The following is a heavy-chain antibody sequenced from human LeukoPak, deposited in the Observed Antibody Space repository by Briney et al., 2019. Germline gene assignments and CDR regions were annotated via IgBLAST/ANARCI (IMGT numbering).Heavy chain of an antibody. CDR1: GGSISSRSYY. Sequence: SETLSLTCTVSGGSISSRSYYWGWIRQPPGKGLECIGSVYYSGYTYYNPSLKSRVTMSVDTSKNQFSLKLSSVTAADTALYYCARHRGALFGPKDVWGQGTTVTVSS. V-gene: IGHV4-39*01. CDR2: VYYSGYT. J-gene: IGHJ6*02. D-gene: IGHD3-3*01. CDR3: ARHRGALFGPKDV.